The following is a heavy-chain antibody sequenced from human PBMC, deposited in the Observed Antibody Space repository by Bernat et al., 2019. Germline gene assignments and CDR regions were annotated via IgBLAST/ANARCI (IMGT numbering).Heavy chain of an antibody. Sequence: QLQLQESGPGLVKPSETLSLTCTVSGGSISSSSYYWGWIRQPPGKGLEWIGSIYYSGSTYYNPSLKSRVTISVDTSKIQFPLRLRSVTGADTAVYYCASQGWKARGKGTTVTVSS. V-gene: IGHV4-39*01. CDR3: ASQGWKA. CDR2: IYYSGST. J-gene: IGHJ6*04. D-gene: IGHD1-1*01. CDR1: GGSISSSSYY.